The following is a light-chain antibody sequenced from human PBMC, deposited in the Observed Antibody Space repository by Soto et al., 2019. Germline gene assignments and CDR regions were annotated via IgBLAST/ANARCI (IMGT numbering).Light chain of an antibody. CDR1: QSISNY. CDR2: AAS. V-gene: IGKV1-39*01. J-gene: IGKJ4*02. CDR3: QPSYGTPRM. Sequence: DMEMTQSPSSLSASVGDRVTITCRASQSISNYLNWYQHKPGKVPKLLIYAASSLQSGVPTRFRGSGSGTDFTLTINSLQPEDFATYYWQPSYGTPRMFGGGTKIEIK.